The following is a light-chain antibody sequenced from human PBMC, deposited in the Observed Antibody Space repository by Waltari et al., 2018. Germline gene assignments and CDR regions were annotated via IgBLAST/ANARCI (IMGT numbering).Light chain of an antibody. Sequence: QSALTQPASVSGSPGQSITISCTGTSSDVGDYNFVSWYQQHPGKAPKFMIYDVSNRPSGVSNRFSGSKSGNTASLTISGLQAEDEADYYCSSYTSSSTLGVFGTGTKVTVL. V-gene: IGLV2-14*01. CDR3: SSYTSSSTLGV. J-gene: IGLJ1*01. CDR1: SSDVGDYNF. CDR2: DVS.